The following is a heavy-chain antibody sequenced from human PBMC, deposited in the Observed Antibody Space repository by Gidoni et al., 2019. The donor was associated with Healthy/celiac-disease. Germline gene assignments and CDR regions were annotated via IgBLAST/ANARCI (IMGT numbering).Heavy chain of an antibody. CDR3: ARIGVDTAMGITFDYYYYGMDV. D-gene: IGHD5-18*01. J-gene: IGHJ6*02. CDR1: GFTVSSNY. CDR2: IYSGGST. V-gene: IGHV3-53*02. Sequence: EVQLVETGGGLTQPGGSLRLSCAASGFTVSSNYMSWVRQAPGKGLEWVSVIYSGGSTYYADSVKGRFTISRDNSKNTLYLQMNSLRAEDTAVYYCARIGVDTAMGITFDYYYYGMDVWGQGTTVTVSS.